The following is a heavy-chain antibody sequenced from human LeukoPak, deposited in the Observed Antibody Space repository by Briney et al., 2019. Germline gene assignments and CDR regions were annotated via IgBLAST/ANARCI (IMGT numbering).Heavy chain of an antibody. CDR2: INAGNGNT. D-gene: IGHD3-22*01. Sequence: DSVKVSCKASGGTFSSYAISWVRQAPGQGLEWMGWINAGNGNTKYSQKFQGRVTITRDTSASTAYMELSSLRSEDTAVYYCATVLDSSTWYFDYWGQGTLVTVSS. J-gene: IGHJ4*02. CDR1: GGTFSSYA. V-gene: IGHV1-3*01. CDR3: ATVLDSSTWYFDY.